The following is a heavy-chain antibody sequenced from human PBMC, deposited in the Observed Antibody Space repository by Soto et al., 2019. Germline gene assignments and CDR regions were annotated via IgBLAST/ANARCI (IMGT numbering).Heavy chain of an antibody. V-gene: IGHV4-39*07. CDR2: IYYSWST. J-gene: IGHJ5*02. D-gene: IGHD6-19*01. Sequence: SETLSLTCTVSGGSISSSSYYWGWIRQPPGKGLEWIGSIYYSWSTYYNPSLKSRVTISVDTSKNQFSLKLSSVTAADTAVYYCARKGGRAVAGTWWFDPWGQGTLVTVSS. CDR1: GGSISSSSYY. CDR3: ARKGGRAVAGTWWFDP.